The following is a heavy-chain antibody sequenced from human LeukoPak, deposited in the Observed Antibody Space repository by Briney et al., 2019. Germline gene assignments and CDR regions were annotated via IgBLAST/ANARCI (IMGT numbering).Heavy chain of an antibody. CDR1: GYTFTGYY. J-gene: IGHJ4*02. D-gene: IGHD6-6*01. V-gene: IGHV1-2*02. CDR3: ARDQEYSSSLADY. CDR2: INPNSGGT. Sequence: GASVKVSCKASGYTFTGYYMHWVRQAPGQALEWMGWINPNSGGTNYAQKFQGRVTMTRDTSISTAYMELSRLRSDDTAVYYCARDQEYSSSLADYWGQGTLVTVSS.